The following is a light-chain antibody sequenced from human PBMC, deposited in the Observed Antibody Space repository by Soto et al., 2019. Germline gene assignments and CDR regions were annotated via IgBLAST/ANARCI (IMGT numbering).Light chain of an antibody. J-gene: IGKJ1*01. CDR2: KAS. V-gene: IGKV1-5*03. CDR3: QHYNSYSEA. CDR1: QTISSW. Sequence: DIQMTQSPSTLSGSVGDRVTITCRASQTISSWLAWYQQKPGKAPKLLIYKASTLKRGVPSRFSGSGSGTEFTLTISCLQPDDFATYYCQHYNSYSEAFGQGPRVEL.